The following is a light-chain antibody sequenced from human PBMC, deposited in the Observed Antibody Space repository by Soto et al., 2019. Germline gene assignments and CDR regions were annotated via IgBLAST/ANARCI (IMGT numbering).Light chain of an antibody. CDR3: QQYNSYPT. Sequence: IQMTQSPSTLSASVGDRVTITCRVSQSISSWLAWYQQKPGKAPKLLIYDASSLGIGVPSRLSSSVSGTECPLSISSLQPDDFATYNCQQYNSYPTFGQGTKVDFK. CDR2: DAS. CDR1: QSISSW. V-gene: IGKV1-5*01. J-gene: IGKJ1*01.